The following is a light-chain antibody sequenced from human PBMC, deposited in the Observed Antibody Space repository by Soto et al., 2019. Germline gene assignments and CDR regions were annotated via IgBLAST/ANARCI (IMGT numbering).Light chain of an antibody. CDR1: QDITNS. J-gene: IGKJ2*01. CDR3: QQYNNWYT. CDR2: DAS. Sequence: DIQMTQSPSSLSASVGDRVTITCQASQDITNSLNWYQQKPGKAPNLLIFDASNLDAGVPSRFSGSGSGTYFTFTIHSLQPEDVATYYCQQYNNWYTFGQGTKLEIK. V-gene: IGKV1-33*01.